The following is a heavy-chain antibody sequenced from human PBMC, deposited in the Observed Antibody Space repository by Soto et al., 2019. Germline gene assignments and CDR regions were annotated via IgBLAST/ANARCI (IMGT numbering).Heavy chain of an antibody. D-gene: IGHD2-2*01. V-gene: IGHV4-30-4*01. Sequence: SETLSLTSAVSGCSIRSGYYYWSWIRQPPGKGLEWIGYIYYGGSTYYNPSLKSRVTISVDTSKNQFSLKLSSVTAADTAVYYCARVPDFWGQGTLVTVSS. CDR3: ARVPDF. J-gene: IGHJ4*02. CDR1: GCSIRSGYYY. CDR2: IYYGGST.